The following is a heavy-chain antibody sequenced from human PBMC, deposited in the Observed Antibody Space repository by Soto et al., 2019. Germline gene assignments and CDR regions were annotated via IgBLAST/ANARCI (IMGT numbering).Heavy chain of an antibody. CDR1: GLTFSSHT. Sequence: GGSLRLSWAASGLTFSSHTMNWVRQAPGKGLEWVSSISSSSTYIYYADSVKGRFTISRDNAKNSLYLQMNSLRAEDTAVYYCARVFGYCSGGACSSLDYWGQGTLVTVSS. J-gene: IGHJ4*02. CDR3: ARVFGYCSGGACSSLDY. D-gene: IGHD2-15*01. V-gene: IGHV3-21*01. CDR2: ISSSSTYI.